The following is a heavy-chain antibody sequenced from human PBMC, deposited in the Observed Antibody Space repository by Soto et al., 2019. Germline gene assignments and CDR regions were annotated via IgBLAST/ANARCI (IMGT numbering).Heavy chain of an antibody. CDR1: GASVSSNIGA. CDR3: ARQRRYYDSSGYCDY. J-gene: IGHJ4*02. D-gene: IGHD3-22*01. V-gene: IGHV6-1*01. Sequence: SQTLSLTCAISGASVSSNIGACNWIRQSPSRGLEWLGRTYYRSKWYNDYAVSVKSRITINPDTSKNQFSLQLNSVTPEDTAVYHCARQRRYYDSSGYCDYCGQRTLVTVSS. CDR2: TYYRSKWYN.